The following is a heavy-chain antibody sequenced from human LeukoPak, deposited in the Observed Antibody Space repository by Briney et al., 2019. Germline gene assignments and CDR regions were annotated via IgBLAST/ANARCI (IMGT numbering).Heavy chain of an antibody. CDR2: ISSSSSTI. Sequence: GGSLRLSCAASGFTFSSYSMNWVRQAPGKGLEWVSYISSSSSTIYYADSVKGRFTISRDNAKNSLYLQMNSLRAEDTAVYYCARDADGLCDYWGQGTLVTVSS. CDR1: GFTFSSYS. V-gene: IGHV3-48*04. CDR3: ARDADGLCDY. J-gene: IGHJ4*02. D-gene: IGHD2-8*01.